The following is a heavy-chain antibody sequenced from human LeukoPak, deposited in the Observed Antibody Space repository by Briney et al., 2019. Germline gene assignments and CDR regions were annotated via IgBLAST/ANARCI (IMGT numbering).Heavy chain of an antibody. Sequence: SETLSLTCTVSGGSISSYYWSWIRQPPGKGLEWIGYIYYSGSTNYNPSLKSRVTISVDTSKNQFSLKLSSVTAADTAVYYCASIPGYWGQGTLVSVSS. CDR1: GGSISSYY. CDR3: ASIPGY. CDR2: IYYSGST. V-gene: IGHV4-59*01. D-gene: IGHD2-2*02. J-gene: IGHJ4*02.